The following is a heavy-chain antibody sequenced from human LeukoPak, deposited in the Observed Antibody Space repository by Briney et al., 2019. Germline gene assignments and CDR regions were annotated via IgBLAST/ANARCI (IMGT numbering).Heavy chain of an antibody. CDR1: GGSFSGYY. CDR2: INHSGST. D-gene: IGHD6-13*01. CDR3: ARGRLAAAGDYFDY. V-gene: IGHV4-34*01. J-gene: IGHJ4*02. Sequence: SETLSLTCAVYGGSFSGYYWSWICQPPGKGLEWIGEINHSGSTNYNPSLKSRVTISVDTSKNQFSLKLSSVTAADTAVYYCARGRLAAAGDYFDYWGQGTLVTVSS.